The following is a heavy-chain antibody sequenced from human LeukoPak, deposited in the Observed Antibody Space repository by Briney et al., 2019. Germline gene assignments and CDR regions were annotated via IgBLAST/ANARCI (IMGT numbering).Heavy chain of an antibody. CDR3: TTEVVEGATDGTFDI. D-gene: IGHD1-26*01. Sequence: GVSLRLSCADSGFTFSNAWLSWVRQAPGKGREWVGRIKTKTDGMITDYAAHVKGRFTISRDDSKNTLYLLMNSLKTEDTAVYYCTTEVVEGATDGTFDIWCQGTMVTVSS. CDR2: IKTKTDGMIT. J-gene: IGHJ3*02. CDR1: GFTFSNAW. V-gene: IGHV3-15*01.